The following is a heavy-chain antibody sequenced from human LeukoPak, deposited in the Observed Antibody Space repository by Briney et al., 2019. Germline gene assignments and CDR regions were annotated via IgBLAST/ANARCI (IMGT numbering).Heavy chain of an antibody. CDR2: VNHSGRA. D-gene: IGHD7-27*01. V-gene: IGHV4-34*01. J-gene: IGHJ3*02. CDR1: GGSFNGYY. Sequence: PSETLSLTCAVYGGSFNGYYWSWIRQPPGKGLEWIGEVNHSGRANCNPSLKSRATITADTSKNQFSLKVTSVTAADTATCYCARHLTGERAFDIWGQGTLVTVSS. CDR3: ARHLTGERAFDI.